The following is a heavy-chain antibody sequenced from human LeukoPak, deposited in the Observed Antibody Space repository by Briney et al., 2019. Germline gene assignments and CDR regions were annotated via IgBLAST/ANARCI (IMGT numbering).Heavy chain of an antibody. D-gene: IGHD3-10*01. CDR1: GYTFTGYY. CDR3: ARDLEGITPLDY. Sequence: ASVTVSCKASGYTFTGYYMHWVRQAPGQGLEWMGWINPNSGGTNYAQKFQGRVTMTRDTSISTAYMELSRLRSDDTAVYYCARDLEGITPLDYWGQGTLVTVSS. CDR2: INPNSGGT. J-gene: IGHJ4*02. V-gene: IGHV1-2*02.